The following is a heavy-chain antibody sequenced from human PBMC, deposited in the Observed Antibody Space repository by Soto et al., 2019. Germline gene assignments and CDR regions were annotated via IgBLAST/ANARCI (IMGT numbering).Heavy chain of an antibody. V-gene: IGHV4-4*02. J-gene: IGHJ4*02. CDR1: GGSLSSSNW. CDR2: IYHSGST. Sequence: QVQLQESGPGLVQPSWTLSLTCAVSGGSLSSSNWWRWVRQPPGKGLEWIGEIYHSGSTNYNPSLKSRVTISVDKSKNQFSLNLSSVTAADTAIYYCASVRGSARGCWGQGSLVTVSS. D-gene: IGHD1-26*01. CDR3: ASVRGSARGC.